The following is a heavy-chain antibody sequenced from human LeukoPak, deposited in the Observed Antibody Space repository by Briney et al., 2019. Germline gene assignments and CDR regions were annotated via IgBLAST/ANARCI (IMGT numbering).Heavy chain of an antibody. CDR1: NGTMTSDSYN. CDR2: IFYSGKT. Sequence: AETLSLTCSVSNGTMTSDSYNWAWVRQPPGKGLEWIGSIFYSGKTYYSASLRSRVTVSLDTSKKNFSLRLSSVTAADTAVYYCARLWIVATWFDAWGQGALVTVSS. D-gene: IGHD2-2*03. J-gene: IGHJ5*02. CDR3: ARLWIVATWFDA. V-gene: IGHV4-39*02.